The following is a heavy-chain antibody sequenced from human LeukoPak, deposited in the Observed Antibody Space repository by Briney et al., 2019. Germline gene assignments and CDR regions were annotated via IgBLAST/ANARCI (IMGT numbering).Heavy chain of an antibody. CDR2: IHYSGST. Sequence: PSETLSLTCTVSGGFISTTSHWGWIRQPPGKGLQWIGGIHYSGSTYYNPSLESRVTISVDTSKNQVSLRLRSVAAADTAVYYCAKLTGDYTAFDVWGRGTMVTVSS. J-gene: IGHJ3*01. D-gene: IGHD4-17*01. CDR1: GGFISTTSH. V-gene: IGHV4-39*07. CDR3: AKLTGDYTAFDV.